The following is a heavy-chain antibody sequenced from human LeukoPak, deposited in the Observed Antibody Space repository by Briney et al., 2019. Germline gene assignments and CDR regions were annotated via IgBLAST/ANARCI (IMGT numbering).Heavy chain of an antibody. Sequence: QPGGSLTLSCAAYGFTCSSYARHWVRHAPGKGLEWVAVISYDGSNKYYADSVTGRFTISRDNSKNTLYVQMNSLRAEDTAVYYCARGTAGYWGQGTLVTVSS. D-gene: IGHD1-1*01. CDR2: ISYDGSNK. V-gene: IGHV3-30*04. J-gene: IGHJ4*02. CDR1: GFTCSSYA. CDR3: ARGTAGY.